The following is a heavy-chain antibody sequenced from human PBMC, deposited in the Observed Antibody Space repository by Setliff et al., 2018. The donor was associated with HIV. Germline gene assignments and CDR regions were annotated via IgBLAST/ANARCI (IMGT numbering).Heavy chain of an antibody. CDR2: IHYTGST. V-gene: IGHV4-59*06. D-gene: IGHD3-16*01. J-gene: IGHJ4*02. CDR1: GGSITRYY. Sequence: PSETLSLTCTVSGGSITRYYWSWVRQSPGKGLEWIGYIHYTGSTYYNPSLKSRVTISVDTSKNQFSLKLSSVTAADTAVYYCVNPSGAMGDFDSWGQGTLVTVSS. CDR3: VNPSGAMGDFDS.